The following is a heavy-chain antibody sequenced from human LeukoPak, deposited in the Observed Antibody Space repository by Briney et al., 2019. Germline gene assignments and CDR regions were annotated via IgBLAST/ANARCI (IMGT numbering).Heavy chain of an antibody. CDR1: GFTVSSNY. V-gene: IGHV4-34*01. Sequence: GSLRLSCAASGFTVSSNYMSWVRQPPGKGLEWIGEINHSGSTNYNPSLKSRVTISVDTSKNQFSLKLSSVTAADTAVYYCAREGREIAFDIWGQGTMVTVSS. CDR3: AREGREIAFDI. CDR2: INHSGST. J-gene: IGHJ3*02.